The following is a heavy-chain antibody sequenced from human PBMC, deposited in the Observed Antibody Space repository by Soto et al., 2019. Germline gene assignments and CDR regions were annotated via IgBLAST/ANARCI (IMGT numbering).Heavy chain of an antibody. D-gene: IGHD2-2*02. V-gene: IGHV4-31*03. CDR3: ARVIPQGYCSSTSCYIWFDP. CDR2: IYYSGST. CDR1: GGSISSGGYY. J-gene: IGHJ5*02. Sequence: KTSETLSLTCTVSGGSISSGGYYWSWIRQHPGKGLEWIGYIYYSGSTYYNPSLKSRVTISVDTSKNQFSLKLSSVTAADTAVYYCARVIPQGYCSSTSCYIWFDPWGQGTLVTASS.